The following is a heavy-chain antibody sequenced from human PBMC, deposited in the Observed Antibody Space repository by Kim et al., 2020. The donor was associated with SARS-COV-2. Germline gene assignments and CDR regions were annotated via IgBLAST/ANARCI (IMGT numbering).Heavy chain of an antibody. CDR2: FHHSGVT. CDR3: ARHDPRGGSYDF. Sequence: SETLSLTCTVSGGSIIGYHWSWIRQAPGKGLEYIGYFHHSGVTNYNPSLTSRVPLSVGTSDNQFSLRLNSVTAADTAVYYCARHDPRGGSYDFWGPGTPV. V-gene: IGHV4-59*08. CDR1: GGSIIGYH. J-gene: IGHJ1*01. D-gene: IGHD3-3*01.